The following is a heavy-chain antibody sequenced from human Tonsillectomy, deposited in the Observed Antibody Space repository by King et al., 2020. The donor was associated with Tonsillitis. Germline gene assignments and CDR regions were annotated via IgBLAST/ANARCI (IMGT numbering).Heavy chain of an antibody. V-gene: IGHV4-38-2*02. D-gene: IGHD3-22*01. CDR2: IYHSGST. CDR3: ARDARYYDSRGYTYFFDY. CDR1: GYSISSGYY. J-gene: IGHJ4*02. Sequence: VQLQESGPGLVKPSETLSLTCAVSGYSISSGYYWGWIRQPPGKGLEWIGSIYHSGSTYYNPSLKSRVNLSVDTSKNQFSLKLSSVTAADTAVYYCARDARYYDSRGYTYFFDYWGQGTLVTVSS.